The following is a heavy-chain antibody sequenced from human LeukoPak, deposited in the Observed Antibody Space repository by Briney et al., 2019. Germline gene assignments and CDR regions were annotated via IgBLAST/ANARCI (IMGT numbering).Heavy chain of an antibody. V-gene: IGHV3-23*01. CDR3: ARGPVPYDSSGSWMGLDY. Sequence: GGSLRLSCAASGFTFSSYAMSWVRQAPGKGLEWVSAISGSGGSTYYADSVKGRFTISRDNSKNTLYLQMNSLKTEDTAVYYCARGPVPYDSSGSWMGLDYWGQGTLVTVSS. D-gene: IGHD3-22*01. J-gene: IGHJ4*02. CDR2: ISGSGGST. CDR1: GFTFSSYA.